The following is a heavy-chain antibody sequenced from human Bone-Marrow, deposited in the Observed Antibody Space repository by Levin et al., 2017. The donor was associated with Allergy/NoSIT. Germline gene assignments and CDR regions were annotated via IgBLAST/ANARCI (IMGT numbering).Heavy chain of an antibody. CDR2: INPYSGDT. D-gene: IGHD3-22*01. CDR3: ARDSPRRGQITMTPGCLDP. CDR1: GYTFTENY. V-gene: IGHV1-2*02. Sequence: GESLKISCKASGYTFTENYIHWVRQAPGQGLDYMGWINPYSGDTYYSPRFQGRVTLTRDKYINTVYMDVSSLRSDDTAMYYCARDSPRRGQITMTPGCLDPWGQGTLVTVSS. J-gene: IGHJ5*02.